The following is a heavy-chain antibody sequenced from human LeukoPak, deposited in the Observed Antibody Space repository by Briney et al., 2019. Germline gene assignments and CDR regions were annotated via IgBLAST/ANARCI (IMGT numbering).Heavy chain of an antibody. CDR1: GGSISSGSYY. CDR3: ARVRPYYDSSGYTPYYFDY. J-gene: IGHJ4*02. Sequence: PSETLSLTCTVSGGSISSGSYYWSWIRQPAGKGLEWIGRIYTSGSTNYNPSLKSRVTISVDTSKNQFSLKLSSVTAADTAVYYCARVRPYYDSSGYTPYYFDYWGQGTLVTVSS. CDR2: IYTSGST. V-gene: IGHV4-61*02. D-gene: IGHD3-22*01.